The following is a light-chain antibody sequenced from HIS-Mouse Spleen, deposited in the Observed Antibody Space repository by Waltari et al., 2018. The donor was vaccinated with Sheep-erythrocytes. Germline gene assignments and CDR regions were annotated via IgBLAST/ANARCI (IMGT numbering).Light chain of an antibody. CDR1: QSVSSSY. CDR3: QQYGSSPPLT. Sequence: EIVLTQSPGTLSLSPGEGATLSCRASQSVSSSYVAWYQQKPGQAPRLLIYGASSRATGIPDRFSGSGSGTDFTLTISRLEPEDFAVYYCQQYGSSPPLTFGGGTKVEIK. CDR2: GAS. J-gene: IGKJ4*01. V-gene: IGKV3-20*01.